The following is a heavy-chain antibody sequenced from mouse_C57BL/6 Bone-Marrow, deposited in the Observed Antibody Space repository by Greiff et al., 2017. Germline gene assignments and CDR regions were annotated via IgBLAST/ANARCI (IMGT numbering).Heavy chain of an antibody. CDR1: GFSFNTYA. Sequence: EVMLVESGGGLVQPKGSLKLSCAASGFSFNTYAMNWVRQAPGKGLEWVARIRSKSNNYATYYADSVKDRFTISRDDSESMLYLQMNNLKTEDTAMYYCVREVTTVVAYYYAMDYWGQGTSVTVSS. D-gene: IGHD1-1*01. V-gene: IGHV10-1*01. CDR3: VREVTTVVAYYYAMDY. CDR2: IRSKSNNYAT. J-gene: IGHJ4*01.